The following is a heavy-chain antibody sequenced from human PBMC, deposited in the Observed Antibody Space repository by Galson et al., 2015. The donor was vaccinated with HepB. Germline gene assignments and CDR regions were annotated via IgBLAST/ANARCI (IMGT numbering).Heavy chain of an antibody. CDR1: GYTFTSYG. CDR3: ARVIYSYGSSVYYYYYMDV. J-gene: IGHJ6*03. D-gene: IGHD5-18*01. Sequence: QSGAEVKKPGASAKVSCKASGYTFTSYGISWVRQAPGQGLEWMGWISAYNGNTNYAQKLQGRVTMTTDTSTSTAYMELRSLRSDDTAVYYCARVIYSYGSSVYYYYYMDVWGKGTTVTVSS. V-gene: IGHV1-18*01. CDR2: ISAYNGNT.